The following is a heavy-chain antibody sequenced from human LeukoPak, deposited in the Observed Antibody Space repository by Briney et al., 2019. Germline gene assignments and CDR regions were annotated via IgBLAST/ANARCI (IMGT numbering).Heavy chain of an antibody. CDR1: GGSISSYY. D-gene: IGHD5/OR15-5a*01. Sequence: SETLSLTCTVSGGSISSYYWSWIRQPPGKGLEWIGYIYYSGSTNYNPSLKSRVAISVDTSKNQFSLKLSSVTAADTAVYYCASYSVEDAFDIWGQGTMVTVSS. CDR2: IYYSGST. CDR3: ASYSVEDAFDI. V-gene: IGHV4-59*01. J-gene: IGHJ3*02.